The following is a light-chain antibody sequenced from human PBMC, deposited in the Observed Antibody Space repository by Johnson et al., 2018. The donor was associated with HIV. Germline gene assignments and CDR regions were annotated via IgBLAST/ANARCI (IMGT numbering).Light chain of an antibody. Sequence: QSVFTQSPSVSAAPGQRVTISCSGSSSNIGSNYVSWYQQLPGTGPKLLIYDNNKRPSGIPDRFSGSKSGTSATLAITGLQTGDEADYYCGTWDSSLSAGGVFGTGTKVTVL. CDR2: DNN. V-gene: IGLV1-51*01. CDR1: SSNIGSNY. J-gene: IGLJ1*01. CDR3: GTWDSSLSAGGV.